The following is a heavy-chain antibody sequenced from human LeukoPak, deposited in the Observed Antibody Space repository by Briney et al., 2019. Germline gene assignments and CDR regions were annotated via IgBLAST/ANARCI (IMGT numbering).Heavy chain of an antibody. CDR2: MNPNSGHT. CDR3: AREVSGDFALDS. V-gene: IGHV1-8*02. CDR1: GYTFTSYG. J-gene: IGHJ4*02. Sequence: ASVKVSCKASGYTFTSYGISWVRQAPGQGLEWMGWMNPNSGHTDYAPKFQGRITMTRNTSINTAYMELSSLTSEDTAVYLCAREVSGDFALDSWGQGTLVTVSS.